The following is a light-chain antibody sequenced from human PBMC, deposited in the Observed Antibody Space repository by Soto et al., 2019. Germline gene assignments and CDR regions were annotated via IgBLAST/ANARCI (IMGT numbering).Light chain of an antibody. CDR3: SSYTTAFALGGYV. CDR2: DVS. V-gene: IGLV2-14*01. CDR1: SSDVGGCNC. Sequence: QSALTQPASVSGSPGQSITLSCTGTSSDVGGCNCVSWFQQHPGKAPKLLIYDVSNRPSGVSDRFSGSKSGNTASLTISGLQAEDEADYYCSSYTTAFALGGYVVGSGTKVTV. J-gene: IGLJ1*01.